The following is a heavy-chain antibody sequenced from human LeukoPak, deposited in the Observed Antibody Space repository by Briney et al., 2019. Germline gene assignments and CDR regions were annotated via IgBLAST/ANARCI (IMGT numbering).Heavy chain of an antibody. V-gene: IGHV4-34*01. CDR2: INHSGTT. CDR1: DGSFRTYY. CDR3: ARLTWDNQLLLQNSRDAFDM. D-gene: IGHD2-21*01. Sequence: SETLSLTCAVSDGSFRTYYWSWIRQSPRKGLEWIGEINHSGTTNYNPSLKSRVTMSVDTSKTQFSLKLASVTAADTAVYFCARLTWDNQLLLQNSRDAFDMWGQGTLVTVSS. J-gene: IGHJ3*02.